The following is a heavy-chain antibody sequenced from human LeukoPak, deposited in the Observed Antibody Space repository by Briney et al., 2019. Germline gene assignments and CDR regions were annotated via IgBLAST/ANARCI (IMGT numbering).Heavy chain of an antibody. V-gene: IGHV1-69*13. Sequence: VASVKVSCTASGGTFSSYAISWVRQAPRQGLEWMGGIIPIFGTTNYAQKFQGRVTITADESTSTAYMELSSLRSEDTAVYYCARDRCSSTSCYLYFDYWGQGTLVTVSS. CDR1: GGTFSSYA. J-gene: IGHJ4*02. D-gene: IGHD2-2*01. CDR3: ARDRCSSTSCYLYFDY. CDR2: IIPIFGTT.